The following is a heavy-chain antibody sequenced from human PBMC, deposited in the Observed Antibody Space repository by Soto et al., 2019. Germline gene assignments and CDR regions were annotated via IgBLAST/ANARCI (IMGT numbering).Heavy chain of an antibody. D-gene: IGHD3-3*01. J-gene: IGHJ3*02. CDR1: GGSISSYY. V-gene: IGHV4-59*01. CDR3: ARGVSRYYDFWSGYYTPAAFDI. CDR2: IYYSGST. Sequence: SETLSLTCTVSGGSISSYYWSWIRQPPGKGLEWTGYIYYSGSTNYNPSLKSRVTISVDTSKNQFSLKLSSVTAADTAVYYCARGVSRYYDFWSGYYTPAAFDIWGQGTMVTVSS.